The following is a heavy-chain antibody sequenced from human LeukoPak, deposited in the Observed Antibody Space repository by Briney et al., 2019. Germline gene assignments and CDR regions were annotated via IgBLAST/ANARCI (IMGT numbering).Heavy chain of an antibody. V-gene: IGHV3-30*18. D-gene: IGHD3-22*01. J-gene: IGHJ4*02. CDR3: AKDPRRNYYDSSGYLVY. Sequence: GGSLRLSCAASGFTLSTYGMHWVRQAPGKGLEWMAVISSDGSNKFYADSVKGRFTISRDNSKGTLYLQMNSLRAEDTAVYYCAKDPRRNYYDSSGYLVYWGQGTLVTVSS. CDR1: GFTLSTYG. CDR2: ISSDGSNK.